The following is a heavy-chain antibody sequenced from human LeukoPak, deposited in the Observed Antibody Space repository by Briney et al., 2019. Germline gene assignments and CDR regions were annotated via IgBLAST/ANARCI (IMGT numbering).Heavy chain of an antibody. CDR3: ARGPYDSSGYPTAFDY. J-gene: IGHJ4*02. CDR2: IIPIFGTA. CDR1: GGTFSSYA. V-gene: IGHV1-69*05. D-gene: IGHD3-22*01. Sequence: ASVKVSCKASGGTFSSYATSWVRQAPGQGLEWMGRIIPIFGTANYAQKFQGRVTITTDESTSTAYMELSSLRSEDTAVYYCARGPYDSSGYPTAFDYWGQGTLVTVSS.